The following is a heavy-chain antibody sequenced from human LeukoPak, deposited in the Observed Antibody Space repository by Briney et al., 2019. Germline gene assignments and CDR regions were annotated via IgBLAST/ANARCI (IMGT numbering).Heavy chain of an antibody. CDR3: ARNFGSSWSPVGDY. V-gene: IGHV4-39*01. Sequence: KPSKTLSLTCTVSGGSISSSSYYWGWIRQPPGKGLEWIGSIYYSGSTYYNPSLKSRVTISVDTSKNQFSLKLSSVTAADTAVYYCARNFGSSWSPVGDYWGQGTLVTVSS. J-gene: IGHJ4*02. CDR2: IYYSGST. D-gene: IGHD6-13*01. CDR1: GGSISSSSYY.